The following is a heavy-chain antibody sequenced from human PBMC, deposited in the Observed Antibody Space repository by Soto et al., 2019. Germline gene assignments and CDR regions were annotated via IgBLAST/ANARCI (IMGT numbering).Heavy chain of an antibody. CDR3: AKSPGMYYYDSSGYYHYDY. D-gene: IGHD3-22*01. V-gene: IGHV3-23*01. CDR2: ISGSGVST. Sequence: EVQLLEGGGLAQPGGSLRVSCAASGFTFSSYAMSWVRQAPGKGLEWVSAISGSGVSTYYADSVKGRFTISRDNSKNKLYLPMNSLRAEDTAVYYCAKSPGMYYYDSSGYYHYDYWGQGTLVTVSS. J-gene: IGHJ4*02. CDR1: GFTFSSYA.